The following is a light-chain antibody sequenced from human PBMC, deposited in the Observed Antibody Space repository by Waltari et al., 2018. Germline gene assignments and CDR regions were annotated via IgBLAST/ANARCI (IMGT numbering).Light chain of an antibody. CDR1: SADLASYNL. Sequence: QSALTQPASVSGSPGQSITISCTGASADLASYNLVSWYQHHPATAPKLMIYEAVNRPAGVSNRFSGAKSGTTASLIISGLQADDEADYYCCSYTGSSTSYGCGSGTKVTVL. V-gene: IGLV2-23*01. CDR3: CSYTGSSTSYG. CDR2: EAV. J-gene: IGLJ1*01.